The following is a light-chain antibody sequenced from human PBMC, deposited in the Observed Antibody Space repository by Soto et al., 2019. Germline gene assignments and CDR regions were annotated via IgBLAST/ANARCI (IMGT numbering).Light chain of an antibody. CDR1: QSVSSSY. CDR2: GAS. J-gene: IGKJ5*01. Sequence: EIVMTQSPATLSVSPGGRATLSCRASQSVSSSYLAWYQQKPGQAPRLLIYGASSRATGIPDRFSGSGSGTDFTLTISRLEPEDFAVYYCQQRSNWPLTFGQGTRLEIK. V-gene: IGKV3D-20*02. CDR3: QQRSNWPLT.